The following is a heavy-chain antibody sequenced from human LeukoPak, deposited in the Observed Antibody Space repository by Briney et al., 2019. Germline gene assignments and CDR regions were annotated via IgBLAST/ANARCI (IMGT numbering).Heavy chain of an antibody. Sequence: SETLSLTCTVSGGSISSGSYYWSWIRQPAGKGLEWIGRIYTSGSTNYNPSLKSRFTMSVDTSKTQFSLKLSSVTAADTAVYYCARESGTGTTGNYYYYMDLWGKGTTVTVSS. J-gene: IGHJ6*03. CDR1: GGSISSGSYY. CDR2: IYTSGST. CDR3: ARESGTGTTGNYYYYMDL. D-gene: IGHD1-1*01. V-gene: IGHV4-61*02.